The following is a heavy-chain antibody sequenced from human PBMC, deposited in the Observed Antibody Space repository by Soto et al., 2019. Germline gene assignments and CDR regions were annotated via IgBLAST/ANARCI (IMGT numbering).Heavy chain of an antibody. CDR2: ISNDGSRR. CDR1: GFTFGNFG. D-gene: IGHD6-13*01. Sequence: QVQLVESGGGVVQPGRSLRLSCAASGFTFGNFGIHWVRQAPGKGLEWVADISNDGSRRYYADSVKGRFTISRDNSKNTLYLQMDSLRAEDTAVYFCARGCSGGTNSFYFDFWGQGILVTVSS. V-gene: IGHV3-30*03. CDR3: ARGCSGGTNSFYFDF. J-gene: IGHJ4*02.